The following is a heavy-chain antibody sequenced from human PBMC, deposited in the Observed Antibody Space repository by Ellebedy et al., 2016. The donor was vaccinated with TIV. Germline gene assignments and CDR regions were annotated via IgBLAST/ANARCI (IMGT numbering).Heavy chain of an antibody. CDR3: ARAERYYYDSSGSYFKS. Sequence: AASVKVSCKASGGSISSYAINWVRQAPGQGLEWMGGIIPIVGFPIYAQQFQGRLTITGDTSTRTAYMELSSLRSEVTALYYCARAERYYYDSSGSYFKSWGQGTLVTVSS. CDR1: GGSISSYA. CDR2: IIPIVGFP. J-gene: IGHJ4*02. D-gene: IGHD3-22*01. V-gene: IGHV1-69*10.